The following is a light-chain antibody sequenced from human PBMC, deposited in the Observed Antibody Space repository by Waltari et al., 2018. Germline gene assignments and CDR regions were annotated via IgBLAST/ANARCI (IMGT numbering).Light chain of an antibody. CDR3: CSYAGRYTWV. V-gene: IGLV2-11*01. Sequence: QSALTQPRSVSGSPGQSVTIPCTGASRDVGSNNRVSWYQQPPGTAPKLIIHDVDKRPSGVPDRFSGSKSGNTASLTISGLQGEDEADYYCCSYAGRYTWVFGGGTKLTVL. CDR1: SRDVGSNNR. J-gene: IGLJ3*02. CDR2: DVD.